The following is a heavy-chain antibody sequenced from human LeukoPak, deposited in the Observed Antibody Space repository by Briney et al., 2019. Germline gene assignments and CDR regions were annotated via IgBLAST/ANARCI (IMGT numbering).Heavy chain of an antibody. J-gene: IGHJ5*02. D-gene: IGHD2-2*02. CDR1: GGSFSGYY. CDR2: INHSGST. Sequence: TLSLTCAVYGGSFSGYYWSWIRQPPGKGLEWIGEINHSGSTNYNPSLKSRVTISVDTSKNQFSLKLSSVTAADTAVYYCARREGYCSSTSCYTSGGGYNWFDPWGQGTLVTVSS. CDR3: ARREGYCSSTSCYTSGGGYNWFDP. V-gene: IGHV4-34*01.